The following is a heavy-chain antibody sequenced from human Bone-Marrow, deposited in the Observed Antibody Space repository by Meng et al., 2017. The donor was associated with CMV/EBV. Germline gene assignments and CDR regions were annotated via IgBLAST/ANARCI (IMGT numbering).Heavy chain of an antibody. Sequence: PGGSISSGGYYWSWIRQHPGKGLEWIGYIYYSGSTYYNPSLKSRVTISVDTSKNQFSLKLSSVTAADTAVYYCASSEGFGESLLDYWGQGTLVTVSS. CDR3: ASSEGFGESLLDY. CDR2: IYYSGST. D-gene: IGHD3-10*01. J-gene: IGHJ4*02. V-gene: IGHV4-31*02. CDR1: GGSISSGGYY.